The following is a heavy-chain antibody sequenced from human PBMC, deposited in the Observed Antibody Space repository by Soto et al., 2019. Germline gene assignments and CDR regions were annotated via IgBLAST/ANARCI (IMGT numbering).Heavy chain of an antibody. Sequence: QITLKESGPTLVKPTQTLTLTCTFSGFSLSTSGVGVGWIRQPPGRALEWLALIYWDDDKRYSPSLKSRLTITKDASKNQVVLTMTNMDPVDTATYYCAHMVKGFGGVIVKPLVFDYWGQGTLVTVSS. V-gene: IGHV2-5*02. CDR1: GFSLSTSGVG. CDR2: IYWDDDK. CDR3: AHMVKGFGGVIVKPLVFDY. J-gene: IGHJ4*02. D-gene: IGHD3-16*02.